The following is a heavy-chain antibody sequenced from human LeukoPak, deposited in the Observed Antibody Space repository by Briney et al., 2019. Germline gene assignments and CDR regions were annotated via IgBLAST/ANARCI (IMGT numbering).Heavy chain of an antibody. Sequence: ASVKVSCKASGYNFNSYGIGWVRQAPRQGLEWMGWITAGNGNTSDAQKVQGRVTMTTDTSTSTAYMELRSLRSDDTAVYFCARDLARGYSYGYNAFDIWGQGTMVTVSS. CDR1: GYNFNSYG. CDR3: ARDLARGYSYGYNAFDI. V-gene: IGHV1-18*01. D-gene: IGHD5-18*01. J-gene: IGHJ3*02. CDR2: ITAGNGNT.